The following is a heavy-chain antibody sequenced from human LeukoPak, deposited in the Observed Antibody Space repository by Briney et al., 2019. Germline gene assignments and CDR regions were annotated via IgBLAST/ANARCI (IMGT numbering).Heavy chain of an antibody. V-gene: IGHV3-74*01. CDR3: ARESYSSSWYSPGWFDY. D-gene: IGHD6-13*01. CDR1: GFTFSSYW. J-gene: IGHJ4*02. Sequence: PGGSLRLSCAASGFTFSSYWMHWVRQAPGKGLVWVSRINSDGSSTSYADSVKGRFTISRDNAKNTLYLQMNSLRAEDTAVYYCARESYSSSWYSPGWFDYWGQGTLVTVSS. CDR2: INSDGSST.